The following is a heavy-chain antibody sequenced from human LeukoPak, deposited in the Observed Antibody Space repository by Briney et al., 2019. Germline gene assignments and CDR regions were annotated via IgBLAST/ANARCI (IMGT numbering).Heavy chain of an antibody. CDR2: IYYTGST. V-gene: IGHV4-59*01. CDR1: GGSISPNY. J-gene: IGHJ3*02. Sequence: SETLSLTCSVSGGSISPNYWSWIRQPPGKGPEWIGFIYYTGSTNYNPSLKSRVTISIDTSKSQFSLKLSSLTAADTAVYYCARLLDYDSSGYPDTFDIWGQGTMVTVSS. CDR3: ARLLDYDSSGYPDTFDI. D-gene: IGHD3-22*01.